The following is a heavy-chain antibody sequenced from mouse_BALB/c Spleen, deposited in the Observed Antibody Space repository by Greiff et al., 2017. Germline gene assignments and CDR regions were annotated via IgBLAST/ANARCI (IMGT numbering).Heavy chain of an antibody. CDR3: ARSEGYAMDY. CDR1: GYTFTSYW. CDR2: INPSNGRT. Sequence: VQLQQPGAELVKPGASVKLSCKASGYTFTSYWMHWVKQRPGQGLEWIGEINPSNGRTNYNEKFKGKATLTVDKSSSTAYMQLSSLTSEDSAVYYCARSEGYAMDYWGQGTSVTVSS. V-gene: IGHV1S81*02. J-gene: IGHJ4*01.